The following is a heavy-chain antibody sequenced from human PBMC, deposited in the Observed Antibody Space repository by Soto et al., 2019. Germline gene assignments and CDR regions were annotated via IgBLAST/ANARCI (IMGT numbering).Heavy chain of an antibody. D-gene: IGHD2-15*01. CDR3: ARSVVVAATHYMDV. J-gene: IGHJ6*03. Sequence: QVQLQESGPGLVKPSETLSLTCTVSGGSISSYYWSWIRQPPGKGLEWIGYIYYSGSTNYNPSLKSRVTISVDTSKNQFSLKLSSVTAADTAVYYCARSVVVAATHYMDVWGKGTTVTVSS. CDR1: GGSISSYY. CDR2: IYYSGST. V-gene: IGHV4-59*01.